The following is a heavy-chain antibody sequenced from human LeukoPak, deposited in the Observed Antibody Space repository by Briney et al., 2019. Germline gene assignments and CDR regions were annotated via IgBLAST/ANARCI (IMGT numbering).Heavy chain of an antibody. CDR3: AKDLAPQQLPDLDY. D-gene: IGHD6-13*01. V-gene: IGHV3-23*01. CDR1: GFTISSYA. CDR2: ISGSGGST. J-gene: IGHJ4*02. Sequence: GGSLILSCAASGFTISSYAMSWVRQAPGKGLEWVSAISGSGGSTYYADSVKGRLTISRDNSKTTLYLQMNSLRAEDTAVYYCAKDLAPQQLPDLDYWGQGTLVTVSS.